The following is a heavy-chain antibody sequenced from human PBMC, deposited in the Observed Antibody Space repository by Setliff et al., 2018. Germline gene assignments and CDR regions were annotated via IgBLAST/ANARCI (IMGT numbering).Heavy chain of an antibody. CDR3: ARTGRWHAGPDFDY. V-gene: IGHV4-4*02. D-gene: IGHD2-15*01. J-gene: IGHJ4*02. CDR2: IYHSGST. CDR1: GGSISSSNW. Sequence: PSETLSLTCAVSGGSISSSNWWSWVRQPPGKGLEWIGEIYHSGSTNYNPSLKSRVTISVDKSKNQFSLKLSSVTAADTAVYYCARTGRWHAGPDFDYWGQGTLVTVSS.